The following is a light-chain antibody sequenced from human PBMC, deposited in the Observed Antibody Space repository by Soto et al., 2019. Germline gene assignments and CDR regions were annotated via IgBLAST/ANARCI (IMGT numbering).Light chain of an antibody. Sequence: EIVLTQSPATLSLSPGERATLSCRASQTITTYLAWYQQKPGQTPRLLIYGASNRDTGIPARFSGSGSGTDFTLTISKLEPEDFQVYYCQQRSNWPANFGQGTRLEIK. CDR1: QTITTY. CDR3: QQRSNWPAN. CDR2: GAS. V-gene: IGKV3-11*01. J-gene: IGKJ5*01.